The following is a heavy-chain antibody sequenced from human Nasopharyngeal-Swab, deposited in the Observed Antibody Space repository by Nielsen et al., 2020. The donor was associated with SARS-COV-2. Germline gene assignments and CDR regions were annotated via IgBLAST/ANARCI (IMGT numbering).Heavy chain of an antibody. CDR2: ISGSGGST. CDR1: GFTFSSYA. D-gene: IGHD3-16*01. Sequence: GASLQIACAACGFTFSSYAMSWVRQAPGKGLERVPAISGSGGSTYYADSVKGRFTISRDNSKNTLYLQMNILRADDAAVYYCAKEAALGGVGDYYYMDVWGKGTTVTVSS. V-gene: IGHV3-23*01. CDR3: AKEAALGGVGDYYYMDV. J-gene: IGHJ6*03.